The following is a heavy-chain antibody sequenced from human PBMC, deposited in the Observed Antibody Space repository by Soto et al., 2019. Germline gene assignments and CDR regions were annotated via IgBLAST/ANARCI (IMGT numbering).Heavy chain of an antibody. CDR1: GFTFNSYA. V-gene: IGHV3-23*01. D-gene: IGHD4-17*01. CDR2: IGGSGSST. CDR3: AKALATVTRPTYYYMDV. J-gene: IGHJ6*03. Sequence: GGSLRLSCVASGFTFNSYAMTWVRQAPGKGLEWVSGIGGSGSSTYYADSVKGRFTISRDNSKNTLYLQMNSLRAEDTALYYCAKALATVTRPTYYYMDVWGKGTTVTVSS.